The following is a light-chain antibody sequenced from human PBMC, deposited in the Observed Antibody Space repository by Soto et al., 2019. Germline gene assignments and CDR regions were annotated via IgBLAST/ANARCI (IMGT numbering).Light chain of an antibody. V-gene: IGKV3-15*01. J-gene: IGKJ1*01. CDR1: QSVSNN. CDR2: GAS. Sequence: EIVMTQSPATLSVSPGERATLSCRASQSVSNNLAWYLQKPGQAPRLLIYGASNRATGIPARFSGSGSGTEFTLTISSLQSEDFAIYYCQQYNNWPRAFGQGTKVEIK. CDR3: QQYNNWPRA.